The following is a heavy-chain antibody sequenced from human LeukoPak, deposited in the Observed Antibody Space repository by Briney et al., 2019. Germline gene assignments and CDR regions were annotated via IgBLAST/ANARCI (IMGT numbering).Heavy chain of an antibody. V-gene: IGHV4-34*01. CDR3: ARRRVTMIVVVITRGVYFDY. CDR2: INHSGST. Sequence: SETLSLTCAVYGGSFSGYYWSWIRQPPGKGLEWIGEINHSGSTNYNPSLKSRVTISVDTSKNQFSLKLSSVTAADTAVYYCARRRVTMIVVVITRGVYFDYWGQGTLVTVSS. J-gene: IGHJ4*02. CDR1: GGSFSGYY. D-gene: IGHD3-22*01.